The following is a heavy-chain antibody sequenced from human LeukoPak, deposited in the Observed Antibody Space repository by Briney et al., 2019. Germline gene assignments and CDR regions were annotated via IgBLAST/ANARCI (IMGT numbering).Heavy chain of an antibody. V-gene: IGHV3-11*01. Sequence: GGSLRPSCAASGFTFGDYYMSWIRQAPGKGLEWVSYISSSGSTIYYADSVKGRFTISRGNAKNSLYLQMNSLRAEDTAVYYCAGRRDGYDSHDYWGQGTLVTVSS. CDR2: ISSSGSTI. CDR1: GFTFGDYY. J-gene: IGHJ4*02. D-gene: IGHD5-24*01. CDR3: AGRRDGYDSHDY.